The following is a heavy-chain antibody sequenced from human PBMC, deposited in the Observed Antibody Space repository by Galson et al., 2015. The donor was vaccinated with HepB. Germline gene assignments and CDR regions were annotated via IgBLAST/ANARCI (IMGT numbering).Heavy chain of an antibody. J-gene: IGHJ4*02. CDR1: GYTFTGYY. CDR2: INPNSGGT. V-gene: IGHV1-2*02. D-gene: IGHD3-10*01. Sequence: SVKVSCKASGYTFTGYYMHWVRQAPGQGLEWMGWINPNSGGTNYAQKFQGRVTMTRDTSISTTYMELSRLRSDDTAVYYCAREAQVRGVHGYWGQGTLVTVSS. CDR3: AREAQVRGVHGY.